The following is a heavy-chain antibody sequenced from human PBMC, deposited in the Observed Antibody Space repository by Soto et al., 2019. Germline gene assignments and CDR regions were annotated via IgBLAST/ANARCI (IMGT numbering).Heavy chain of an antibody. D-gene: IGHD5-12*01. J-gene: IGHJ6*02. Sequence: ASVKVSCKASGYTFTGYYMHWVRQAPGQGLEWMGWINPNSGGTNYAQKFQGWVTMTRDTSISTAYMELSRLRSDDTAVYYCARAAVRDGYNLYYYYGMDVWGQGTTVTVSS. V-gene: IGHV1-2*04. CDR2: INPNSGGT. CDR3: ARAAVRDGYNLYYYYGMDV. CDR1: GYTFTGYY.